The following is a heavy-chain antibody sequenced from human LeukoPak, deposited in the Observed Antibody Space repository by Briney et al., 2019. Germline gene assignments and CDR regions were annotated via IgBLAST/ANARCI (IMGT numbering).Heavy chain of an antibody. V-gene: IGHV4-34*01. CDR2: INHSGST. Sequence: SETLSLTCAVYGGSFSGYYWSWIRQPPGKGLEWIGEINHSGSTNYNPSLKSRVTISVDTSKNQFSLKLSSVTAADTAVYYCARRGRKNYYGSGGPLDYWGQGTLVTVSS. J-gene: IGHJ4*02. D-gene: IGHD3-10*01. CDR3: ARRGRKNYYGSGGPLDY. CDR1: GGSFSGYY.